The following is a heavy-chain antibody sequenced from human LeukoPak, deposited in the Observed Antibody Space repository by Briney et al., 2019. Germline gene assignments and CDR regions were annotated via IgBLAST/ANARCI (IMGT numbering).Heavy chain of an antibody. V-gene: IGHV4-34*01. D-gene: IGHD1-26*01. CDR3: ARRVGATGHFDY. J-gene: IGHJ4*02. CDR1: GVSFSGYY. Sequence: SETLSLTCAVYGVSFSGYYWNWIRRPPGKGLEWIGEINHSRSTNYNPSFKSRVTISVDTSNNQFSLKLSSVTAADTAVYYCARRVGATGHFDYWGQGTLVTVSS. CDR2: INHSRST.